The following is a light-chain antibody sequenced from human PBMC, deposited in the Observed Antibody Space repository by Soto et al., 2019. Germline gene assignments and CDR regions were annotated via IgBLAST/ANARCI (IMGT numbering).Light chain of an antibody. J-gene: IGKJ3*01. Sequence: EIVLTQSPATLSVSPGESATLSCRASQSVNIDLVWYQQKPGQAPKVLMFSASARETGIPARFSGGGSETELTLTISSLQPEDSAVYYCQQYNTWPFTFGPGTKVDIK. CDR3: QQYNTWPFT. CDR1: QSVNID. V-gene: IGKV3D-15*01. CDR2: SAS.